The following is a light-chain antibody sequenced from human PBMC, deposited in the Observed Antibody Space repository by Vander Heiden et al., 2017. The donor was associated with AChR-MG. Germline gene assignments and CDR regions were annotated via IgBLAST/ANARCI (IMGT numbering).Light chain of an antibody. CDR1: RSISNY. V-gene: IGKV1-39*01. CDR3: QQRDTTLWT. CDR2: AAS. J-gene: IGKJ1*01. Sequence: DIQMTQSPSSLSASVGDRVTITCRASRSISNYLNWYQHKPGTPPKLLISAASSLQSGVPSTFSGSGSGTDFTLTISMLQPEDFATSFCQQRDTTLWTFDQRTKVEIK.